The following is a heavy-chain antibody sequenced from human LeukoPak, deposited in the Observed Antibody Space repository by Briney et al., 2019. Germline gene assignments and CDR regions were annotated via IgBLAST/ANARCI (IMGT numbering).Heavy chain of an antibody. J-gene: IGHJ4*02. CDR3: TLTTFGVVYNFDY. D-gene: IGHD1/OR15-1a*01. CDR2: ISYDGINQ. CDR1: GFTFSSYA. V-gene: IGHV3-30*04. Sequence: PGGSLRLSCATSGFTFSSYAMHWVRQAPGKGLEWVALISYDGINQYYADSVKGRFIISRDNSKNTLYLQLNSLRLEDTAVYYCTLTTFGVVYNFDYWGQGTLVTVSS.